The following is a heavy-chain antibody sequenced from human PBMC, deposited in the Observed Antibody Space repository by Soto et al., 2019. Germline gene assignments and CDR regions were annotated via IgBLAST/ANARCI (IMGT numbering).Heavy chain of an antibody. CDR1: GFTVSSNY. Sequence: GGSLRLSCAASGFTVSSNYMSWVRQAPGKGLEWVSVIYSGGSTYYADSVKGRFTISRHNSKNTLSLHMNSLRAEDTAVYYCARWGSYCRGGRCYSYYYCMDFWGQGTMVTVSS. D-gene: IGHD2-15*01. J-gene: IGHJ6*02. CDR2: IYSGGST. CDR3: ARWGSYCRGGRCYSYYYCMDF. V-gene: IGHV3-53*04.